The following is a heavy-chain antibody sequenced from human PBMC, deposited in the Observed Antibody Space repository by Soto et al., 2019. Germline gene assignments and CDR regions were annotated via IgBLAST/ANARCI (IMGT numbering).Heavy chain of an antibody. CDR1: GYTFTTFW. J-gene: IGHJ5*02. Sequence: GESLRISCTGFGYTFTTFWISWVRQMPGRGLEWMGRIDPRDSYTNYSPSFQGHVTISVDKSISTAYLQWGSLKASDTAMYYCARLYCSSSTCDSWFDPWGQGTLVTVSS. D-gene: IGHD2-2*01. V-gene: IGHV5-10-1*01. CDR3: ARLYCSSSTCDSWFDP. CDR2: IDPRDSYT.